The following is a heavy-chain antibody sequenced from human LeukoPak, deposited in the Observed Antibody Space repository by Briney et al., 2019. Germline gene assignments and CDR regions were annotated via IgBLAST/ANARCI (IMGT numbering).Heavy chain of an antibody. J-gene: IGHJ4*02. CDR3: AKDYGDYGIDY. Sequence: ASVKVSCKASGYTFTSYYMHWVRQAPGQGLEWMGIINPSGGSTSYAQKFQGRVTMTRDTSTSTAYMELSSLRSEDTAVYYCAKDYGDYGIDYWGQGTLVTVSS. CDR1: GYTFTSYY. CDR2: INPSGGST. D-gene: IGHD4-17*01. V-gene: IGHV1-46*01.